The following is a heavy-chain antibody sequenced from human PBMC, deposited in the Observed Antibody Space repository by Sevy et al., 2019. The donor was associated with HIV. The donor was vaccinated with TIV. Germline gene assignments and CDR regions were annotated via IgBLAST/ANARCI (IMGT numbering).Heavy chain of an antibody. V-gene: IGHV4-34*01. J-gene: IGHJ6*02. Sequence: SETLSLTCAVYGGSFSGYYWSWIRQPPGKGLEWIGEINHSGSTNYNPSLKSRVTISVDTSKNQFSLRLGSVTAADTAVYYCARDRRVVLSTGYYGMDVWGQGTTVTVSS. CDR1: GGSFSGYY. CDR3: ARDRRVVLSTGYYGMDV. D-gene: IGHD3-3*01. CDR2: INHSGST.